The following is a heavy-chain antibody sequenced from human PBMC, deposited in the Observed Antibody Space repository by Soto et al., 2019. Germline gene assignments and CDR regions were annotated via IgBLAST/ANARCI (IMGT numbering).Heavy chain of an antibody. CDR2: IIPIFGTA. CDR1: GGTFSSYA. Sequence: SVKVSCKASGGTFSSYAISWVRQAPGQGLEWMGGIIPIFGTANYAQKFQGRVTITADKSTSTAYMELSSLRSEDTAVYYCARDYDYGDYVSWFDPWGQGTLVTVSS. J-gene: IGHJ5*02. CDR3: ARDYDYGDYVSWFDP. D-gene: IGHD4-17*01. V-gene: IGHV1-69*06.